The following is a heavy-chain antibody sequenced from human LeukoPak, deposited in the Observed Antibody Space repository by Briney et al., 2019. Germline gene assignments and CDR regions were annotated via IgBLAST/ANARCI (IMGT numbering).Heavy chain of an antibody. CDR1: GGSISSYY. CDR3: ARGYYDFWSGPKGTFDI. D-gene: IGHD3-3*01. CDR2: IYYSGST. V-gene: IGHV4-59*01. J-gene: IGHJ3*02. Sequence: SETLSLTCTVSGGSISSYYWSWIRQPPGKGLEWIGYIYYSGSTNYNPSLKSRVTISVDTSKNQFSLKLSSVTAADTAVYYCARGYYDFWSGPKGTFDIWGQGTMVTVSS.